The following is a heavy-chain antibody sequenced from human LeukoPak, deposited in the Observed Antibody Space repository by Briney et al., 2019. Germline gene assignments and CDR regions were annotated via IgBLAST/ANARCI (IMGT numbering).Heavy chain of an antibody. Sequence: ASVKVSCKVSGYTLTELSMHWVRQAPGKGLEWMGGFDPEDGETIYAQKFQGRVTMTRNTSISTAYMELSSLRSEDTAVYYCARDLRKKKLKTVTTKDRDYWGQGTLVTVSS. CDR3: ARDLRKKKLKTVTTKDRDY. CDR2: FDPEDGET. D-gene: IGHD4-17*01. V-gene: IGHV1-24*01. CDR1: GYTLTELS. J-gene: IGHJ4*02.